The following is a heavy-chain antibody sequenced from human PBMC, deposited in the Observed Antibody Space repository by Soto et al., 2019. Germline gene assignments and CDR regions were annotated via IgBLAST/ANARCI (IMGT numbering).Heavy chain of an antibody. D-gene: IGHD4-17*01. J-gene: IGHJ4*02. V-gene: IGHV4-39*01. CDR2: IYYSGST. CDR3: ARHAEYYGGNLYYFDN. CDR1: CGSIINSGYF. Sequence: LSLTCTVSCGSIINSGYFWGWIRQTPGKGLEYIGSIYYSGSTYYKPSLKSRVTISVDTSTNQFSLKLSSVTAADTAVYYCARHAEYYGGNLYYFDNWGQGTLVTVSS.